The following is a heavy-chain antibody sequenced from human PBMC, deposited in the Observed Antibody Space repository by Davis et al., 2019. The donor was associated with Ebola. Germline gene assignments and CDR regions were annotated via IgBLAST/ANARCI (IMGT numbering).Heavy chain of an antibody. CDR1: GYSLTSYW. CDR2: IYPGDSDT. CDR3: AKLNYYDSSGRDYYYYGMDV. D-gene: IGHD3-22*01. V-gene: IGHV5-51*01. Sequence: GESLKISCKGSGYSLTSYWIGWVRQMPGKGLEWMGIIYPGDSDTRYSPSFQGQVTISADKSISTAYLQWSSLKASDTAMYYCAKLNYYDSSGRDYYYYGMDVWGQGTTVTVSS. J-gene: IGHJ6*02.